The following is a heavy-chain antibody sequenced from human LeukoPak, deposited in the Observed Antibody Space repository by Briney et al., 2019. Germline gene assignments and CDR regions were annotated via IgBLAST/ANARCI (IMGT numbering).Heavy chain of an antibody. D-gene: IGHD2/OR15-2a*01. J-gene: IGHJ3*02. CDR2: IYPDDSDT. V-gene: IGHV5-51*01. Sequence: GESLKISCMCAGYSISFYWIACGRQMPGKGLQCMGIIYPDDSDTRYSPSFQGPVTISADKSISTAYLQWSSLKASDTATYYCARPLTTSYDAFDIWGQGTMVTVSS. CDR3: ARPLTTSYDAFDI. CDR1: GYSISFYW.